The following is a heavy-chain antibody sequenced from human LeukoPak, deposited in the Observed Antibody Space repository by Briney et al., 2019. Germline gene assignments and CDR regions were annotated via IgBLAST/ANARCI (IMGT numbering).Heavy chain of an antibody. Sequence: SETLSLTFTVSGGSISSYYWSWIRQPAGKGLEWIGRMHTTGRINYNPSLKSRVTMSVDTSKNQCSLKLSSVTAADTAVYYCARDRYYYDSSGYSLFDYWGQGTLVTVSS. CDR1: GGSISSYY. CDR3: ARDRYYYDSSGYSLFDY. CDR2: MHTTGRI. J-gene: IGHJ4*02. V-gene: IGHV4-4*07. D-gene: IGHD3-22*01.